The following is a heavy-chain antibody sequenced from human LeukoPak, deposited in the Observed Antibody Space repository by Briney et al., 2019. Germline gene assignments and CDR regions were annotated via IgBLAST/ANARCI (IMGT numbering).Heavy chain of an antibody. CDR3: AKDSGYRTGDY. V-gene: IGHV3-30*18. J-gene: IGHJ4*02. D-gene: IGHD3-10*01. CDR1: GFTFSSYG. CDR2: ISYDGSNK. Sequence: PGRSLRLSCAASGFTFSSYGMHWVRQAPGKGLEWVAVISYDGSNKYYADSVKGRFTISRDNSKNTLYLQMNSLRAEDTAVYYCAKDSGYRTGDYWDQGTLVTVSS.